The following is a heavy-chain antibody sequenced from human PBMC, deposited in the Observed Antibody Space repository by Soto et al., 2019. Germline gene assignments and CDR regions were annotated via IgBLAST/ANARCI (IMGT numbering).Heavy chain of an antibody. J-gene: IGHJ4*02. CDR3: ARDHAQHPDSSGYLDEGYY. D-gene: IGHD3-22*01. Sequence: QVQLVQSGAEVKKPGSSVKVSCKASGGTFSSYTISWVRQAPGQGLEWMGRIIPILGIANYAQKFQGRVTITADKSTSTAYMELSSLRSEDTAVYYCARDHAQHPDSSGYLDEGYYWGQGTLVTVSS. CDR2: IIPILGIA. CDR1: GGTFSSYT. V-gene: IGHV1-69*08.